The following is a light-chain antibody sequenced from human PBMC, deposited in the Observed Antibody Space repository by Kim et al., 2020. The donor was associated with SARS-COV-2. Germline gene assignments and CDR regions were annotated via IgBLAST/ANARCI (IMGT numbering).Light chain of an antibody. CDR1: SYNIGNNY. V-gene: IGLV1-47*01. Sequence: GQRVTISCSGSSYNIGNNYVSWYQQLPGTAPKLLIYRNNQRPSGVPDRFSGSKSGTSASLAISGLRSEDEADYYCATWDDSLSGWVFGGGTQLTVL. CDR3: ATWDDSLSGWV. CDR2: RNN. J-gene: IGLJ3*02.